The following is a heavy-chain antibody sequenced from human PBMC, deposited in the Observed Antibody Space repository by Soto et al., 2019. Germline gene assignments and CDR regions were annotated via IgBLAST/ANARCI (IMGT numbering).Heavy chain of an antibody. D-gene: IGHD3-22*01. J-gene: IGHJ4*02. Sequence: PTLVNPTRTPTLTCTVSGFSLRVTLLIVGWFRQPPGMALDGPGLVCWDDDTRCCPPLTNRLTHAKDSSRNLVILTLTNVDPADTGTYFCVHRRDYRDSSGFYHPHFDYWGQGTLVTVFS. CDR2: VCWDDDT. V-gene: IGHV2-5*02. CDR3: VHRRDYRDSSGFYHPHFDY. CDR1: GFSLRVTLLI.